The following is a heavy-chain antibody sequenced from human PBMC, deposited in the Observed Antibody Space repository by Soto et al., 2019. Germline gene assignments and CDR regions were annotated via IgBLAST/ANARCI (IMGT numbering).Heavy chain of an antibody. CDR1: GFTFSSYW. J-gene: IGHJ4*02. Sequence: EVQLVESGGGLVQPGGSLRLSCAASGFTFSSYWMHWVRQAPGKGLVWVSGIKSDESSTNYADSVKGRFTISRDNAKNTIYLKMQSLRAEDAAVYYCARGKAVWGHGDYDYWGQGTLVTVSS. D-gene: IGHD4-17*01. CDR2: IKSDESST. CDR3: ARGKAVWGHGDYDY. V-gene: IGHV3-74*01.